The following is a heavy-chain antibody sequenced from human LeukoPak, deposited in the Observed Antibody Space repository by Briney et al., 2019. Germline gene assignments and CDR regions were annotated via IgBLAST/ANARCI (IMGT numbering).Heavy chain of an antibody. D-gene: IGHD2-2*01. CDR1: GGSFSGYY. Sequence: SETLSLTCAVYGGSFSGYYWSWIRQPPGKGLEWVGEINHSGSTNYNPSLKSRVTISVDTSKNQFSLKLSSVTAADTAVYYCARMIVVPAASLDAFDIWGQGTMVTVSS. J-gene: IGHJ3*02. CDR2: INHSGST. V-gene: IGHV4-34*01. CDR3: ARMIVVPAASLDAFDI.